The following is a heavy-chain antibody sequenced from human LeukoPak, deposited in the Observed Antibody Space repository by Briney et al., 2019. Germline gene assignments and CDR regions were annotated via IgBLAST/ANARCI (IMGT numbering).Heavy chain of an antibody. J-gene: IGHJ4*02. CDR3: ARVPGSGSYLY. CDR2: IYHSGST. V-gene: IGHV4-38-2*02. D-gene: IGHD3-10*01. Sequence: SETLSLTCTVSDDSISDYYRGWIRQPPGKGLEWIGSIYHSGSTYYNPSLKSRVTISVDTSKNQFSLKLSSVTAADTAVYYCARVPGSGSYLYWGQGTLVTVSS. CDR1: DDSISDYY.